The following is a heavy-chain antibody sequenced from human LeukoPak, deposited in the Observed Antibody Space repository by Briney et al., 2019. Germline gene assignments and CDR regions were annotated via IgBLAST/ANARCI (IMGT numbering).Heavy chain of an antibody. V-gene: IGHV4-59*11. J-gene: IGHJ6*04. Sequence: PSETLSLTCTVSDGSMRSHYWSWIRQPPGKELEWIGYIYYSGSTNYNPALKSRVTISVDTSTNQFSLKLNSVTAADTAIYYCARYFYYDSSTYYAYMDVWGKGTTVTVSS. CDR1: DGSMRSHY. D-gene: IGHD3-22*01. CDR3: ARYFYYDSSTYYAYMDV. CDR2: IYYSGST.